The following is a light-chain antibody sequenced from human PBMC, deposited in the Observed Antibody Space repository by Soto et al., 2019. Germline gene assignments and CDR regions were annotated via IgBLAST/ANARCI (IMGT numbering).Light chain of an antibody. Sequence: DIQLTQSPSSLSASVGDRVTITCQASQDISYYLNWYQQRPGKAPKLLIYDASNLGTGVPLRFSGSRSGTDFSFTISSLQPEDIATYYCQQYDILPTFGQGTRLEI. CDR2: DAS. CDR1: QDISYY. V-gene: IGKV1-33*01. J-gene: IGKJ5*01. CDR3: QQYDILPT.